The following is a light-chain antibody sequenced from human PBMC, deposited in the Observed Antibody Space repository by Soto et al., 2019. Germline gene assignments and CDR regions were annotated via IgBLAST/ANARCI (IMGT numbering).Light chain of an antibody. Sequence: EIVLTQSPATLSLSPGERATLSCRASQSVGSYLAWYQQKPGQPPRLLIYDASNRATGIPARFSGSGSGTDFTLTISSLEPEDFAVYYCQQLSNWPPITFGQGTRLEIK. V-gene: IGKV3-11*01. CDR3: QQLSNWPPIT. J-gene: IGKJ5*01. CDR2: DAS. CDR1: QSVGSY.